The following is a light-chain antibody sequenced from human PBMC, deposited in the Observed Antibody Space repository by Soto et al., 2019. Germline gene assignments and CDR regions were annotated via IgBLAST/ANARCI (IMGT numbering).Light chain of an antibody. CDR3: QQSYNTPWT. V-gene: IGKV1-39*01. Sequence: DIQMTQSPSSLSASVGDRVTTTCRASQSISSYLNWYQQRPGKAPNLLIYAASSLQSGVPSRFSARGSGTHFTLTISSLQPEDFATYYCQQSYNTPWTFGHGTKVEIK. J-gene: IGKJ1*01. CDR1: QSISSY. CDR2: AAS.